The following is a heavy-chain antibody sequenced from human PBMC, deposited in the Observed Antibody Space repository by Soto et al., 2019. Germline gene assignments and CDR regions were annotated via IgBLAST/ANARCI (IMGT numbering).Heavy chain of an antibody. Sequence: HPGGSLRLSCEVSGFTLGSYAMHWVRQAPGKGLEWVSVISYDGSDNYYADSVKGRFTISRDNSKNTLYLHMNSLRPEDTAVYYCARDGTTTTAAGFDHWGQGTLVTVS. V-gene: IGHV3-30-3*01. J-gene: IGHJ4*02. D-gene: IGHD6-13*01. CDR1: GFTLGSYA. CDR3: ARDGTTTTAAGFDH. CDR2: ISYDGSDN.